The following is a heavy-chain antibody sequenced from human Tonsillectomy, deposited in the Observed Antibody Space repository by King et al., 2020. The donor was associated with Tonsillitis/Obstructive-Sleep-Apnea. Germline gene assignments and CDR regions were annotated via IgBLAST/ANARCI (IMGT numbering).Heavy chain of an antibody. J-gene: IGHJ6*02. CDR3: ASDWRNSAVSLLDV. Sequence: QLVQSGGGLVKPGGSLRLSCAASGFTFSSYSMNWIRQAPGKGLAWVSSISSSSSYIYYADPLKGRFTISRDNAKNSLYLQMTSLRAEDTAVYYCASDWRNSAVSLLDVWGQGTTVTVSS. CDR2: ISSSSSYI. D-gene: IGHD4-23*01. V-gene: IGHV3-21*01. CDR1: GFTFSSYS.